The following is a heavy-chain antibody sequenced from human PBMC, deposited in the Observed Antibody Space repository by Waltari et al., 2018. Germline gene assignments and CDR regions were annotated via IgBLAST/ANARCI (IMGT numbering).Heavy chain of an antibody. Sequence: QVQLVQSGAEVKKPGSSVKVSCKASGGTFSSYAISWVRQATGQGLEWMGGIIPIFGTANYAQKFQGRVTITADESTSTAYMELSSLRSEDTAVYYCASFTPGGFGEFRPASFDYWGQGTLVTVSS. D-gene: IGHD3-10*01. J-gene: IGHJ4*02. V-gene: IGHV1-69*01. CDR3: ASFTPGGFGEFRPASFDY. CDR2: IIPIFGTA. CDR1: GGTFSSYA.